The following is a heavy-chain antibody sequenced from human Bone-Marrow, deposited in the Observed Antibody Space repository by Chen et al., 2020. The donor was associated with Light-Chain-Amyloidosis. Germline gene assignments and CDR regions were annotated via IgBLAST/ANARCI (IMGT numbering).Heavy chain of an antibody. CDR1: GGTFSSYD. Sequence: QVQLVQSGAEVKKPGSSVKVSCKASGGTFSSYDISWVRQAPGQGLEWMGVIIPILGTANDAQKIQCRVTITADESTSTADMELSSLRSEDTAVYYCARDRGRYCTNGVCYIPPVAGNYYYYGMDVWGQGTTVTVSS. J-gene: IGHJ6*02. V-gene: IGHV1-69*01. CDR3: ARDRGRYCTNGVCYIPPVAGNYYYYGMDV. CDR2: IIPILGTA. D-gene: IGHD2-8*01.